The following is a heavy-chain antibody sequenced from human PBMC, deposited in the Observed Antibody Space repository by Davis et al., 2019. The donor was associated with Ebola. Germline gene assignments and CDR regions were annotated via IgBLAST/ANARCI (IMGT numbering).Heavy chain of an antibody. V-gene: IGHV4-4*02. CDR1: GGSISSSNW. Sequence: SETLSLTCAVSGGSISSSNWWSWVRQPPGKGLEWIGEIYHSGSTNYNPSLKSRVTISVDKSKNQFSLKLSSVTAADTAVYYCARSFSVGATNFDYWGQGTLVTVSS. CDR2: IYHSGST. D-gene: IGHD1-26*01. J-gene: IGHJ4*02. CDR3: ARSFSVGATNFDY.